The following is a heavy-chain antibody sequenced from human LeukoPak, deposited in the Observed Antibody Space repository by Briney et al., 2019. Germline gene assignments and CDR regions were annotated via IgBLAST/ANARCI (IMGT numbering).Heavy chain of an antibody. Sequence: SQTLSLTCAVSGGSISSGAYSWSWIRQPPGKGLEWIGYIYHSGSTYYNPSLRSRVTISVDTSKNQFSLKLNSLTAADTAVYYCARFAVANVFDYWGQGTLVTVSS. CDR1: GGSISSGAYS. CDR3: ARFAVANVFDY. D-gene: IGHD6-19*01. V-gene: IGHV4-30-2*02. CDR2: IYHSGST. J-gene: IGHJ4*02.